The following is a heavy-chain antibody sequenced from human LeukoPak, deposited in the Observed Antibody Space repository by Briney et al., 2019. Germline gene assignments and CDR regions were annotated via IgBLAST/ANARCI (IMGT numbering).Heavy chain of an antibody. CDR3: ARTGIVVVAATPFIRSNWFDP. V-gene: IGHV4-39*07. CDR2: IYYSGST. CDR1: GGSISSSSYY. D-gene: IGHD2-15*01. J-gene: IGHJ5*02. Sequence: SETLSLTCTVSGGSISSSSYYWGWIRQPPGKGLEWIGSIYYSGSTYYNPSLKSRVTISVDTSKNQFSLKLSSVTAADTAVYYCARTGIVVVAATPFIRSNWFDPWGQGTLVTVSS.